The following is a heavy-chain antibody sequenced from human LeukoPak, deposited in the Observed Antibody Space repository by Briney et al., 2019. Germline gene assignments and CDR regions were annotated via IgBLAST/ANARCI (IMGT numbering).Heavy chain of an antibody. D-gene: IGHD2-2*01. J-gene: IGHJ4*02. CDR3: GRLDCSSTSCYHIDY. Sequence: GESLKISCKGSEYSFTNYWIGWVRQMPGKGLEWMGIIYPSDSDTRYSPSFQGQVTISADKSVTTAYLQWTSLRASDTAMYYCGRLDCSSTSCYHIDYWGQGTLVTVSS. CDR2: IYPSDSDT. V-gene: IGHV5-51*01. CDR1: EYSFTNYW.